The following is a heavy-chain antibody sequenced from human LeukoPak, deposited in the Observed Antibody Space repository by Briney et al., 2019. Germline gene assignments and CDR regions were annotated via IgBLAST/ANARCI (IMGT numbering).Heavy chain of an antibody. CDR3: AKIVGYCSGGSCSHDAFDI. CDR1: GFTFSSYA. CDR2: ISGSGGST. J-gene: IGHJ3*02. V-gene: IGHV3-23*01. Sequence: GGSLRLSCAASGFTFSSYAMSWVRQAPGKGLEWVSAISGSGGSTYYADCVKGRFTISRDNSKNTLYLQMNSLRAEDTAVYYCAKIVGYCSGGSCSHDAFDIWGQGTMVTVSS. D-gene: IGHD2-15*01.